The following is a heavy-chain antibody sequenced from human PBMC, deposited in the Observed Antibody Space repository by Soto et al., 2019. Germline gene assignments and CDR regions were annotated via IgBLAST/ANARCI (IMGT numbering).Heavy chain of an antibody. V-gene: IGHV1-69*02. CDR3: SRGVASLVDS. CDR1: GGTFSSYT. D-gene: IGHD2-15*01. J-gene: IGHJ4*02. CDR2: IVPITGMT. Sequence: QVQLVQSGAEVKKPGSSVRVSCTPSGGTFSSYTISWVRQAPGQGLEWMGRIVPITGMTRYAQMFQGRLTITAVTSTTTAYLGLSSLTSEESAVYFCSRGVASLVDSWGQGTQVTVSS.